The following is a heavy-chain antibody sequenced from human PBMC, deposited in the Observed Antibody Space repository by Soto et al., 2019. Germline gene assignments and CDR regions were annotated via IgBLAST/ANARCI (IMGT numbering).Heavy chain of an antibody. V-gene: IGHV4-28*03. CDR3: ARAPQISGYYPDYFQH. D-gene: IGHD3-22*01. CDR2: IYYSGST. J-gene: IGHJ1*01. CDR1: GYSISSSNW. Sequence: QVQLQESGPGLVKPSDTLSLTCAVSGYSISSSNWWCWIRQPPGKGLEWIGYIYYSGSTYYSPSLKSRVTMSVDTSKNQFSLKLSSVTAVDTAVYYCARAPQISGYYPDYFQHWGQGTLVTVSS.